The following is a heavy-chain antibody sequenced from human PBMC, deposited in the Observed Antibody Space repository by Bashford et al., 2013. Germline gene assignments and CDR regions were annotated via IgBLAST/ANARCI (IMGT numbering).Heavy chain of an antibody. CDR3: ARDRRVGYYDSHYFDY. J-gene: IGHJ4*02. V-gene: IGHV1-3*01. Sequence: ASVKVSCKASGYTFTSYAMHWVRQAPGQRLEWMGWINAGNGNTKYSQKFQGRVTITRDTSASTAYMELSSLRSEDTAVYYCARDRRVGYYDSHYFDYWGQGTLVTVSS. D-gene: IGHD3-22*01. CDR1: GYTFTSYA. CDR2: INAGNGNT.